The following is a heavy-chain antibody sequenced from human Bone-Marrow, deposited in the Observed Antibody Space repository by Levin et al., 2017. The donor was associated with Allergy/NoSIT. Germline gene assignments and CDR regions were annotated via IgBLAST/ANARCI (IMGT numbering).Heavy chain of an antibody. CDR2: FIPIFGTA. J-gene: IGHJ6*02. D-gene: IGHD3-9*01. V-gene: IGHV1-69*13. Sequence: GASVKVSCKASGGTFSSYAISWVRQAPGQGLEWMGGFIPIFGTANYAQKFQGRVTITADESTSTAYMELSSLRSEDTAVYYCARSKNYYDILTGYYALYYYYGMDVWGQGTTVTVSS. CDR1: GGTFSSYA. CDR3: ARSKNYYDILTGYYALYYYYGMDV.